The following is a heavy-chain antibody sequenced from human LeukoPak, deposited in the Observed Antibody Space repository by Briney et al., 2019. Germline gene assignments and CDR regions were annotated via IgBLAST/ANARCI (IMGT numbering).Heavy chain of an antibody. V-gene: IGHV3-30*02. D-gene: IGHD6-19*01. CDR3: ARVGYSSGWRAPDFDY. Sequence: GGSLRLSCAASGFTFSSYGMQWVRQAPGKGLEWVAFIRYDGSKIYYADSVEGRFTISRDNAKNSLYLQMNSLRADDTAVYYCARVGYSSGWRAPDFDYWGQGTLVTVSS. CDR2: IRYDGSKI. CDR1: GFTFSSYG. J-gene: IGHJ4*02.